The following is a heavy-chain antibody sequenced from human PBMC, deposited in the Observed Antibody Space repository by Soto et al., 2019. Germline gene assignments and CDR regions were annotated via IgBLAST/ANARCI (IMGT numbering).Heavy chain of an antibody. Sequence: ASVKVSCKASGYTFTGYYMHWVRQAPGQGLEWMGGINPNIGGANYAQKFQGWVTMTRDTSTSTAYMELSRLRSDDTAVYYCARDSGVYRDGYGYNWFDPWGQGTLVTVSS. J-gene: IGHJ5*02. V-gene: IGHV1-2*04. CDR1: GYTFTGYY. CDR2: INPNIGGA. CDR3: ARDSGVYRDGYGYNWFDP. D-gene: IGHD5-12*01.